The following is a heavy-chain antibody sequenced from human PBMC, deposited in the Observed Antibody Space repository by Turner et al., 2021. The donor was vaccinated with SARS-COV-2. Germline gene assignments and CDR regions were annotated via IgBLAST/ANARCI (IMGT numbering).Heavy chain of an antibody. J-gene: IGHJ5*02. CDR3: ARAAQLTVWFDP. CDR2: MNPNSGNT. Sequence: QVQLVQSVAEVKKPGASVKVSCKASGYTFTRYDINWVRQDTGQGLEWMRWMNPNSGNTGYAKKVQGRVTMTRNTSISTAYMELSSLRSEDTAVYYCARAAQLTVWFDPWGQGTLVTVSS. D-gene: IGHD3-9*01. V-gene: IGHV1-8*01. CDR1: GYTFTRYD.